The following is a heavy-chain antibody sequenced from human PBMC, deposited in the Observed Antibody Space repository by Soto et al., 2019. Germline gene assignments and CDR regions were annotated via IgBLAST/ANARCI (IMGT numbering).Heavy chain of an antibody. J-gene: IGHJ6*02. V-gene: IGHV3-30-3*01. CDR1: GFTFSSYA. D-gene: IGHD6-6*01. CDR3: ARDSVYSSSRFGFLLSGSYYYYGMDV. CDR2: ISYDGSNK. Sequence: QVQLVESGGGVVQPGRSLRLSCAASGFTFSSYAMHWVRQAPGKGLEWGAVISYDGSNKYYADYVKGRFTISRDNSKNTLYLQMNGLRAEDTAVYYCARDSVYSSSRFGFLLSGSYYYYGMDVWGQGSTVTVS.